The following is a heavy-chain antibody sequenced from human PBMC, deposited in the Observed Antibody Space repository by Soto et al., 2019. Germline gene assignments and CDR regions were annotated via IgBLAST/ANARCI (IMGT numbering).Heavy chain of an antibody. J-gene: IGHJ6*04. Sequence: QITLKESGPTLVKPTQTLTLTCTFSGFSLSTIGECVGWIRQPPGKALEWLALIYWDDDKPYSPSLKSRLTVTMDTSKNQVVLTMTNMDPVDTATYYCVQSRCGGDCLQSYSSHSYYGLDVWGKGTTVTVSS. CDR2: IYWDDDK. CDR1: GFSLSTIGEC. CDR3: VQSRCGGDCLQSYSSHSYYGLDV. V-gene: IGHV2-5*02. D-gene: IGHD2-21*02.